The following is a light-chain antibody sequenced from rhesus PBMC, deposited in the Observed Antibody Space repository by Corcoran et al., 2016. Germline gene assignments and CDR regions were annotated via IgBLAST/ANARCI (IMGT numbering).Light chain of an antibody. CDR2: GAS. V-gene: IGKV3-42*03. CDR3: QQYSNWPFT. Sequence: EIVLTQSPATLSLSPGERATLSCRASQSVSSSLAWYQQKPEQAPRLLIYGASSRATAIPDRLSGRGSGTDFTLTISSLEPEDFAVYYCQQYSNWPFTFGPGTKLDIK. J-gene: IGKJ3*01. CDR1: QSVSSS.